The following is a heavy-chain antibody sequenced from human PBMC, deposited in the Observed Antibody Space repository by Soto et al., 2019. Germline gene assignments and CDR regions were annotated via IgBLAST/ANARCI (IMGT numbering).Heavy chain of an antibody. J-gene: IGHJ4*02. V-gene: IGHV4-34*01. CDR1: GGSFSGYY. CDR2: INHSGST. CDR3: ARSRIAAAGSSSTDY. Sequence: SETLSLTCAVYGGSFSGYYWSWIRQPPGKGLEWIGEINHSGSTNYNPSLKSRVTISVATSKNQFSLKLSSVTAADTAVYYCARSRIAAAGSSSTDYWGQGTLVTVSS. D-gene: IGHD6-13*01.